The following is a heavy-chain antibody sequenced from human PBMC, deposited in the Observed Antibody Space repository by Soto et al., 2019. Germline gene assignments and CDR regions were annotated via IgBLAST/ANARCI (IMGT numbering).Heavy chain of an antibody. Sequence: QVQLVESVGGVVQPGRSLRLSCAASGFTFSSYGMHWVRQAPGKGLEWGAVIWYDGSNKYYADSVKGRFTISRDNSKNTLYLKMNSLRAEDTAVYYCARAGGYDWFDYWGQGTLVTVSS. CDR2: IWYDGSNK. CDR1: GFTFSSYG. J-gene: IGHJ4*02. D-gene: IGHD5-12*01. V-gene: IGHV3-33*01. CDR3: ARAGGYDWFDY.